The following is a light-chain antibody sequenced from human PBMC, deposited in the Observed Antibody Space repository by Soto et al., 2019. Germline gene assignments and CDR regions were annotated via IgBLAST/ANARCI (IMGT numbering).Light chain of an antibody. Sequence: DIQMTQSPSTLSASVGDRVTITCRASQSLSKRLAWYQQKPGKAPKVLIYGASSLESGVPSRFSGSGSGTDFILTISSLQPDDFATYYCQYYAGVWTFGQGTKVDIK. V-gene: IGKV1-5*01. CDR2: GAS. J-gene: IGKJ1*01. CDR3: QYYAGVWT. CDR1: QSLSKR.